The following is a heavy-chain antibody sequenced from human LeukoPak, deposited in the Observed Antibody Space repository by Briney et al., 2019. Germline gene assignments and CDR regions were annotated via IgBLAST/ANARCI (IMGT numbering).Heavy chain of an antibody. CDR2: ISYDGSNK. D-gene: IGHD4-17*01. V-gene: IGHV3-30-3*01. Sequence: GGSLRLSCAASGFTFSSYAMHWVRQAPGKGLEWVAVISYDGSNKYYADSVKGRFTISRDNSKNTLYLQMNSLRAEDTAVYYCARFLRVSGDDAFDIWGQGTMVTVSS. J-gene: IGHJ3*02. CDR3: ARFLRVSGDDAFDI. CDR1: GFTFSSYA.